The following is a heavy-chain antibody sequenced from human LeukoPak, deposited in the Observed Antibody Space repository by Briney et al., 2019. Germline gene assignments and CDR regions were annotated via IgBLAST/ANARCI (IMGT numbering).Heavy chain of an antibody. Sequence: PGGSLRLSCAASGFTFSSYEMNWVRQAPGKGLEWVSYISSSGSTIYYADSVEGRFTISRDNAKNSLYLQMNSLRAEDTAVYYCARAPPEYYYDSRGQQVAFDIWGQGTMVTVSS. V-gene: IGHV3-48*03. CDR3: ARAPPEYYYDSRGQQVAFDI. J-gene: IGHJ3*02. CDR1: GFTFSSYE. CDR2: ISSSGSTI. D-gene: IGHD3-22*01.